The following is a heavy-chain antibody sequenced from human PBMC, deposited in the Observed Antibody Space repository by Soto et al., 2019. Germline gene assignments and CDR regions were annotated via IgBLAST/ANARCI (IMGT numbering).Heavy chain of an antibody. CDR1: GFTFSSYG. CDR2: ISYDGSNK. CDR3: AKDVGAHDPARFDY. D-gene: IGHD1-26*01. J-gene: IGHJ4*02. Sequence: GSLRLSCAASGFTFSSYGMHWVRQAPGKGLEWVAVISYDGSNKYYADSVKGRFTTSRDNSKNTLYLQMNSLRAEDTAVDYCAKDVGAHDPARFDYWRRGTLVTVSS. V-gene: IGHV3-30*18.